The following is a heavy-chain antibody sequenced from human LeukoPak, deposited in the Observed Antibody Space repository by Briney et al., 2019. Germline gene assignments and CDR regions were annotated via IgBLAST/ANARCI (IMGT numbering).Heavy chain of an antibody. J-gene: IGHJ4*02. CDR2: INPSGGST. Sequence: GASVKVSCKASGYTFTSYYMHWVRQAPGQGLEWMGIINPSGGSTSYAQKFQGRVTMTRDTSTSTVYMELSSLRSEDTAVYYCARDRGYYDSSGYESPSYYFDYWGQGTLVTVSS. CDR3: ARDRGYYDSSGYESPSYYFDY. CDR1: GYTFTSYY. D-gene: IGHD3-22*01. V-gene: IGHV1-46*01.